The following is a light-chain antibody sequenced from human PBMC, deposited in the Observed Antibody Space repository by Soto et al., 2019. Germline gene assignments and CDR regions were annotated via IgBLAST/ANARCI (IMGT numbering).Light chain of an antibody. J-gene: IGKJ4*01. Sequence: EIVLTQSPGTLSLSPGDRATLSCRARQSVTSNYLAWYQQKPGQAPRLLLYGASRRAIGIPDRFSGSGSGTDFTLTISRLEPEDFAVYYCQQYDTSPPLTFGGGTKVEIK. CDR3: QQYDTSPPLT. CDR2: GAS. CDR1: QSVTSNY. V-gene: IGKV3-20*01.